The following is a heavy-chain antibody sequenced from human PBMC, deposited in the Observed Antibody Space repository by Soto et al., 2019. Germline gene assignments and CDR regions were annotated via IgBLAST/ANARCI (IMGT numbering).Heavy chain of an antibody. V-gene: IGHV1-18*01. Sequence: QVQLVQSGAEVKKPGASVKVSCKASGYTFTSYGISWVRQAPGQGLEWMGWISAYNGNTNYAQKLQGRVTMTTDTSTSTDYMELRSLRSDDTAVYYCARDVLGYCSGGSCYSGYWGQGTLVTVSS. D-gene: IGHD2-15*01. CDR1: GYTFTSYG. CDR2: ISAYNGNT. CDR3: ARDVLGYCSGGSCYSGY. J-gene: IGHJ4*02.